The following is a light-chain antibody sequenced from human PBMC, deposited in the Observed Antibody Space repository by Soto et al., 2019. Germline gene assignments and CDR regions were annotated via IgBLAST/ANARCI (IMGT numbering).Light chain of an antibody. J-gene: IGKJ2*01. CDR2: AAS. CDR1: QGISSY. CDR3: QQLNSYSYT. Sequence: DIQLTQSPSFLSASVGDRVTITCRASQGISSYLAWYQKKPGKAPKLLIYAASTLQSGVPSRCSGSGSGTEFTLTISSLPPEDFANYYWQQLNSYSYTFGQGPKLEIK. V-gene: IGKV1-9*01.